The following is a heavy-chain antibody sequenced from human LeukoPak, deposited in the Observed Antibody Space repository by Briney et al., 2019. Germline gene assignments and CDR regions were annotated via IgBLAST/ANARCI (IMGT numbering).Heavy chain of an antibody. CDR3: VRRVSSSWYGNAFDI. D-gene: IGHD6-13*01. CDR2: INPDTGGT. CDR1: GYTFTGYY. V-gene: IGHV1-2*02. J-gene: IGHJ3*02. Sequence: ASVKVSCKASGYTFTGYYMHWVRQAPGQGLEWMGWINPDTGGTNYAQKFQGRVTMTRDTSISTAYMELSRLRSDDTAVYYCVRRVSSSWYGNAFDIWGQGTMVTVSS.